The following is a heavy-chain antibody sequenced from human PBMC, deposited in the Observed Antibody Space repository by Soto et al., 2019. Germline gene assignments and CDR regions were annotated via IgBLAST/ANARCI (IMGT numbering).Heavy chain of an antibody. V-gene: IGHV4-34*01. CDR2: INHSGST. CDR1: RGSFSGYY. CDR3: ARGKKHVLRFLEWSSPYGMDV. Sequence: XAILSLTFAVYRGSFSGYYWSWIRQPPGKGLEWIGEINHSGSTNYNPSLKSRVTISVDTSKNQFSLKLSSVTAADTAVYYCARGKKHVLRFLEWSSPYGMDVWGQGTTVTVSS. D-gene: IGHD3-3*01. J-gene: IGHJ6*02.